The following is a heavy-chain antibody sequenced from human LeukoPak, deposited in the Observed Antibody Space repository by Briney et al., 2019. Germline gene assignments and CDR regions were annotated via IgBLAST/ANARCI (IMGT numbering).Heavy chain of an antibody. CDR1: GYTFTSYD. V-gene: IGHV1-8*01. D-gene: IGHD3-10*01. Sequence: ASVKVSCKASGYTFTSYDINWVRQATGQGLEWMGWMNPNSGNTGYAQKFQGRVTMTRNTSIRTAYMELSSLRSEDTAVYYCARDAHGSGSPDDDYYYYYMDVWGKGTTVTISS. CDR3: ARDAHGSGSPDDDYYYYYMDV. CDR2: MNPNSGNT. J-gene: IGHJ6*03.